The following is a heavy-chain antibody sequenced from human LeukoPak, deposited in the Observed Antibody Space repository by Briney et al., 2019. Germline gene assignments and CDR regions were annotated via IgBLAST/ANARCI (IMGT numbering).Heavy chain of an antibody. Sequence: PGGSLRLSCAASGFTFSSYAMHWVRQAPGKGLEWVAVISFDGSNKYYADSVKGRFTISRDNSKNTLYLQMNSLRAEDTAVYYSARGSRTIVTTKFARGHYRDVWGKGTTVTVSS. J-gene: IGHJ6*03. CDR2: ISFDGSNK. CDR3: ARGSRTIVTTKFARGHYRDV. CDR1: GFTFSSYA. D-gene: IGHD5-12*01. V-gene: IGHV3-30*04.